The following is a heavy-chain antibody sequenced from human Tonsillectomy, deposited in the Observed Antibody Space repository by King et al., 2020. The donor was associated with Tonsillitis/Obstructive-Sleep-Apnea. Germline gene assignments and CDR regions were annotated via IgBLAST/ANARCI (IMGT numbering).Heavy chain of an antibody. Sequence: VQLVESGGGVVRPGGSLRLSCAASGFIFDDYGMSWVRQAPGKGLEWVSGINWNGGSTDYADSVKGRFTISRDNGKNSLYLQMSSLRAEDTALYHCARVRSYDFWSGYYDIWGQGTMVTVSS. CDR2: INWNGGST. CDR1: GFIFDDYG. CDR3: ARVRSYDFWSGYYDI. J-gene: IGHJ3*02. D-gene: IGHD3-3*01. V-gene: IGHV3-20*01.